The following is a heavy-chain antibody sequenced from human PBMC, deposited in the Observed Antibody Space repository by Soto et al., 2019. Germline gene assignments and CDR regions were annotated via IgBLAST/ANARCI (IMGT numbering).Heavy chain of an antibody. D-gene: IGHD6-6*01. CDR2: IWYDGSNK. Sequence: GGSLRLSCAASGFTFSSYGMHLVRQAPGKGLEWVAVIWYDGSNKYYADSVKGRFTISRDNSKNTLYLQMNSLRAEDTAVYYCAREEQLADFDYWGQGTLVTVSS. CDR1: GFTFSSYG. J-gene: IGHJ4*02. CDR3: AREEQLADFDY. V-gene: IGHV3-33*01.